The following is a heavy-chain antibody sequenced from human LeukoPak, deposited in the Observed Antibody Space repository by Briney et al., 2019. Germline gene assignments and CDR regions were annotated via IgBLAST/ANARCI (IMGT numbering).Heavy chain of an antibody. CDR3: ARDTDYGGNSGSLHY. Sequence: GGSLRLPCAASGFTFSSYSMNWVRQAPGKGLEWVSSISSSSSYIYYADSVKGRFTISRDNAKNSLYLQMNSLRAEDTAVYYCARDTDYGGNSGSLHYWGQGTLVTVSS. CDR1: GFTFSSYS. D-gene: IGHD4-23*01. CDR2: ISSSSSYI. V-gene: IGHV3-21*01. J-gene: IGHJ4*02.